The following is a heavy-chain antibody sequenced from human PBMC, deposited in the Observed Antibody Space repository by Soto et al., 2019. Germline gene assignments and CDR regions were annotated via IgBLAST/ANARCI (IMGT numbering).Heavy chain of an antibody. V-gene: IGHV5-51*01. CDR3: ARLVSLLQPIDS. CDR2: IFPRDFDV. J-gene: IGHJ5*01. Sequence: GESLKISCQTSGYTFTNYWIGWVRQMPGGGLEWLGLIFPRDFDVRYSPSFEGQVTISADRSTATAILQWRSLEASDSALYFCARLVSLLQPIDSWGQGTPVTVS. D-gene: IGHD4-4*01. CDR1: GYTFTNYW.